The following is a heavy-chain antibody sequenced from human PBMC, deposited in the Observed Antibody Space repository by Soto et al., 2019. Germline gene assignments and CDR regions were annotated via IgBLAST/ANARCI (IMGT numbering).Heavy chain of an antibody. Sequence: GGSLRLSCAASGFTFSDYYMSWIRQAPGKGLEWVSYISSSSSYTNYADSVKGRFTISRDNAKNSLYLQMNSLRAEDTAVYYCARDCYDFWSGYYPTHLYGMDVWGQGTTVTVSS. CDR1: GFTFSDYY. V-gene: IGHV3-11*06. D-gene: IGHD3-3*01. J-gene: IGHJ6*02. CDR3: ARDCYDFWSGYYPTHLYGMDV. CDR2: ISSSSSYT.